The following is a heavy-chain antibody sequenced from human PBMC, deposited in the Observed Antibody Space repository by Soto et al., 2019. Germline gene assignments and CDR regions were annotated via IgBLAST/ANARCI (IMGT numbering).Heavy chain of an antibody. V-gene: IGHV3-15*07. D-gene: IGHD3-3*01. CDR3: TTPNYDFWSGYPSIYYYYYGMDV. Sequence: GGSLRLSCAASGFTFGNAWMNWVRQAPGKGLEWVGRIKSKTDGGTTDYAAPVKGRFTISRDDSKNTLYLQMNSLKTEDTAVYYCTTPNYDFWSGYPSIYYYYYGMDVWGQGTTVTVSS. CDR1: GFTFGNAW. CDR2: IKSKTDGGTT. J-gene: IGHJ6*02.